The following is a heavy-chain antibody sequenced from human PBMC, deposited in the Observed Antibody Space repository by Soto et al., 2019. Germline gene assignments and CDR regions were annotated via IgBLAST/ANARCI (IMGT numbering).Heavy chain of an antibody. CDR2: MNPNSGNT. D-gene: IGHD6-19*01. J-gene: IGHJ6*02. CDR1: GYTFTSYD. V-gene: IGHV1-8*01. CDR3: ARGGDRVAGSHRYYYGMDV. Sequence: EASVKVSCKASGYTFTSYDINWVRQATGQGLEWMGWMNPNSGNTGYAQKFQGRVTMTRNTSISTAYMELSSLRSEDTAVYYCARGGDRVAGSHRYYYGMDVRGQGTTVTVSS.